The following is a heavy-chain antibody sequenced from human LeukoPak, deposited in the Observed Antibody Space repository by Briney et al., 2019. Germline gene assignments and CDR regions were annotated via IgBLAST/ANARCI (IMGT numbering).Heavy chain of an antibody. J-gene: IGHJ3*02. CDR1: GFTFSSYS. Sequence: GGSLRLSCAASGFTFSSYSMNWVRQAPGKGLEWVSFISSSSSYIYYANSVKGRFTISRDNAKNSLYLQMNSLRAEDSAVYYCAKDPNGDYVGAFDMWGQGTMVTVSS. V-gene: IGHV3-21*04. CDR3: AKDPNGDYVGAFDM. CDR2: ISSSSSYI. D-gene: IGHD4-17*01.